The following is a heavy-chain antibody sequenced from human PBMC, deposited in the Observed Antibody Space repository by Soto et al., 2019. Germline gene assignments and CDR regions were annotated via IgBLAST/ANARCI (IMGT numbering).Heavy chain of an antibody. Sequence: QITLKESGPTLVKPTQTLTLTCTFSGFSLSTSGVGVGWIRQPPGKALEWLAIIYWDDEKRYSPSLKTRLTVXKXTXXNQVVRTMTNVDPVDTATYYCAHRAYFDSGKQFDYWGQGTLVSVSS. D-gene: IGHD3-10*01. CDR3: AHRAYFDSGKQFDY. CDR1: GFSLSTSGVG. CDR2: IYWDDEK. V-gene: IGHV2-5*02. J-gene: IGHJ4*02.